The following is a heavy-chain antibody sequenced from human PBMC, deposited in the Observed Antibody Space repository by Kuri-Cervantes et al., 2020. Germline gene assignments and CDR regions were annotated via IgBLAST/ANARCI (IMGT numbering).Heavy chain of an antibody. CDR1: GFTFSSYG. CDR2: IWYDGSNE. CDR3: ARNLAARPILGY. J-gene: IGHJ4*02. V-gene: IGHV3-33*01. Sequence: GESLKISCAASGFTFSSYGMHWVRQAPGKGLEWVAFIWYDGSNEYYADSVKGRITISRDNSKNTLYLQMNSLRAEDTAVYYCARNLAARPILGYWGQGTLVTVSS. D-gene: IGHD6-6*01.